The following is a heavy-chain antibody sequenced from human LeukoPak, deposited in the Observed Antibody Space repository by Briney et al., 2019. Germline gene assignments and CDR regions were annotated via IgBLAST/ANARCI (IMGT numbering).Heavy chain of an antibody. CDR1: GFTFDDYA. J-gene: IGHJ4*02. CDR3: AKSPGDSYFDY. CDR2: ISWNSGSI. D-gene: IGHD3-10*01. V-gene: IGHV3-9*01. Sequence: GGSLRLSCAASGFTFDDYAMHWVRQAPGKGLEWVSGISWNSGSIGYADSVKGRSTISRDNAKSSLYLQMNSLRAGDTALYYCAKSPGDSYFDYWGQGTLVTVSS.